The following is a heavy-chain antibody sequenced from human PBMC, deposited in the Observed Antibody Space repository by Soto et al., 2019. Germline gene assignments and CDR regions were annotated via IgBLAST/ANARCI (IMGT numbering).Heavy chain of an antibody. J-gene: IGHJ4*02. V-gene: IGHV3-48*03. CDR1: RFTFSYYE. CDR2: ISSSGSPI. CDR3: ASQWLERSLDY. D-gene: IGHD6-19*01. Sequence: EVQLVESGGGLVQPGGSLRLSCAASRFTFSYYEMNWVRQAPGKGLEWVSYISSSGSPIYYADSVKGRFTISRDNAKNSLYLQMNSLRPEDTAVYYCASQWLERSLDYWGQGTLVTVSS.